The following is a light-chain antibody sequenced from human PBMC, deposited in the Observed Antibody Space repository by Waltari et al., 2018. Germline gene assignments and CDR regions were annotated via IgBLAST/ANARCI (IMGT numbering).Light chain of an antibody. V-gene: IGKV2-30*02. Sequence: VVLTQSLLSLPVSLGQPASISCRSSQSLVRFDGNTYLIWFQQRPGQSPRRLIYMVSVRDSGVPDRFSGSGSGTDFTLKISRVEAEDVGVYYCMQYTHWPWTFGQGTKVEIK. CDR3: MQYTHWPWT. CDR2: MVS. J-gene: IGKJ1*01. CDR1: QSLVRFDGNTY.